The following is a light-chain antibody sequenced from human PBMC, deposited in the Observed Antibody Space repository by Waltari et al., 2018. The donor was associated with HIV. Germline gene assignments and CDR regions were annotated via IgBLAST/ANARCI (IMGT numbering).Light chain of an antibody. CDR1: QSVSSY. Sequence: EIVLTQSPATLSLSPGERATLSCRASQSVSSYLAWYQQKPGQAPRLLIYAASNRATGIPARFSGSGSGTDFTLTISSLESEDFAVYYCQQRSIWPLTFGGGTEVEIK. CDR3: QQRSIWPLT. J-gene: IGKJ4*01. V-gene: IGKV3-11*01. CDR2: AAS.